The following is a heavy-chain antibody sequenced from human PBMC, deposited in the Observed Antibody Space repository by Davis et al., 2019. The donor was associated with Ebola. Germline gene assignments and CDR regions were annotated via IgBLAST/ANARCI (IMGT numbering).Heavy chain of an antibody. CDR1: GFTFNDYA. D-gene: IGHD1-26*01. CDR3: AKEGVGEYLQH. J-gene: IGHJ1*01. Sequence: PGGSLRPSCAASGFTFNDYAMHWVRQAPGKGLEWVSLITWDGGSAYYAESVEGRFTVSRDNSKSSLYLQMNSLTTEDTALYYCAKEGVGEYLQHWGQGTLVTVSS. V-gene: IGHV3-43*01. CDR2: ITWDGGSA.